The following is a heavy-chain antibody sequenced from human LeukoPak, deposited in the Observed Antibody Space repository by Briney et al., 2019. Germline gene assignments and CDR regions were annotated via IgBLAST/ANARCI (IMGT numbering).Heavy chain of an antibody. Sequence: GGSLRLSCAASGFTFSSYAMSLVRQAPGKGLEWVSAISGSGGSTYYADSVKGRFTISGDNSKNTLYLQMNSLRAEDTAVYYCAKDKEAVPVYFDYWGQGTLVTVSS. CDR2: ISGSGGST. V-gene: IGHV3-23*01. CDR1: GFTFSSYA. D-gene: IGHD2-2*01. CDR3: AKDKEAVPVYFDY. J-gene: IGHJ4*02.